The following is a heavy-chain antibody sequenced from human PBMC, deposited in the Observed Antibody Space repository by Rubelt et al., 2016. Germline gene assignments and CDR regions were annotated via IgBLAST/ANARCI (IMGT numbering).Heavy chain of an antibody. V-gene: IGHV4-34*01. J-gene: IGHJ4*02. D-gene: IGHD3-22*01. Sequence: QVQLQQWGAGLLKPSETLSLTCAVYGGSFSGYYWSWIRQPPGKGLEWIGEINHSGSTNYNPSLKSRVTISVETSKNQFSLKLSSVTAADTAVYYCARGLAAYYYDSSGYYPFDYWGQGTLVTVSS. CDR3: ARGLAAYYYDSSGYYPFDY. CDR1: GGSFSGYY. CDR2: INHSGST.